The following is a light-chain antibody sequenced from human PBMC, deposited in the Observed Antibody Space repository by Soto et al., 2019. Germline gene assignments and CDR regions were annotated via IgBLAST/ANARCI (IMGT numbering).Light chain of an antibody. CDR2: LNSDGSH. CDR1: SGHSSYA. Sequence: QLVLTQSPSASASLGASVKLTCTLSSGHSSYAIAWHQQQPETGPRYLMKLNSDGSHNKGDGIPDRFSGSSSGAERYLTISSLQYEDEADYYCQSSGTDFSVVFGGGTKLTVL. V-gene: IGLV4-69*01. CDR3: QSSGTDFSVV. J-gene: IGLJ2*01.